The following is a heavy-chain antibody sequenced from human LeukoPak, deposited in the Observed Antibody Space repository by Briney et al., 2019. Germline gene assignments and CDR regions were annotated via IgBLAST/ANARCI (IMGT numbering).Heavy chain of an antibody. V-gene: IGHV3-48*01. Sequence: GGSLRLSCAASGFTFSTYSMNWVRQAPGKGLEWVSYISSSSTIYYADSVKGRLTISRDNNKNSLYLQMNSLRAEDTAVYYCARALGDYYYMDVWGKGTTVTVSS. CDR1: GFTFSTYS. J-gene: IGHJ6*03. CDR2: ISSSSTI. CDR3: ARALGDYYYMDV. D-gene: IGHD3-16*01.